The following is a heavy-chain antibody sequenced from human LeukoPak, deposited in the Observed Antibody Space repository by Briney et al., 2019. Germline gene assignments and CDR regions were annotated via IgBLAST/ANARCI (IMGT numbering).Heavy chain of an antibody. CDR2: INHSGST. V-gene: IGHV4-34*01. CDR3: ARERAVTTYYYFDY. Sequence: SETLSLTCAVYGGSFSGYYWSWIRQPPGKGLEWIGEINHSGSTNYNPSLKSRVTISVDTSKNQFSLKLSSVTAADTAVYYCARERAVTTYYYFDYWGQGTLVTVSS. CDR1: GGSFSGYY. D-gene: IGHD4-17*01. J-gene: IGHJ4*02.